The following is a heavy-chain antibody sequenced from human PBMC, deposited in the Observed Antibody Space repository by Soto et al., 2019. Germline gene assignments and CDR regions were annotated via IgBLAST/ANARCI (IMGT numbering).Heavy chain of an antibody. J-gene: IGHJ6*02. V-gene: IGHV1-2*02. CDR1: GYTFTGYY. D-gene: IGHD5-12*01. CDR3: ARGSRATSTGGMDV. Sequence: GASVKVSCKASGYTFTGYYMHWVRQAPGQGLEWMGWISPNSGGTNYAQKFQGRVTMTRDTSISTAYMELSRLRSDDTAVYYCARGSRATSTGGMDVWGQGTTVTVSS. CDR2: ISPNSGGT.